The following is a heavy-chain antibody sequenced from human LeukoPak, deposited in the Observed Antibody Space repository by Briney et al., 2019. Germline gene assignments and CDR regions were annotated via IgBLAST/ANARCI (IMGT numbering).Heavy chain of an antibody. CDR1: GFTFSSYE. D-gene: IGHD5-18*01. J-gene: IGHJ4*02. Sequence: GGSLRLSCAASGFTFSSYEMNWVRQAPGKGLEWVSYISSSGSTIYYADSVKGRFTISRDNAKNSLYLQMNSLRAEDTAVYYCVRRGRGYSYGTLDFWGQGTLVTVSS. CDR2: ISSSGSTI. CDR3: VRRGRGYSYGTLDF. V-gene: IGHV3-48*03.